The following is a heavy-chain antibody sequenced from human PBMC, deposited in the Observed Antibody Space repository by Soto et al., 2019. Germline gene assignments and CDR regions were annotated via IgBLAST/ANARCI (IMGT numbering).Heavy chain of an antibody. Sequence: PSETLSLTCTVSGDSVNSATYYWSWIRQPPGKGLEWIGYIYYSGTTNYNPSLKSRVTISVDTSKNQFSLKLSSVTAADTAVYYFASSRGSPVPLDYWGQGSLVTVSS. D-gene: IGHD1-26*01. CDR2: IYYSGTT. J-gene: IGHJ4*02. CDR1: GDSVNSATYY. CDR3: ASSRGSPVPLDY. V-gene: IGHV4-61*01.